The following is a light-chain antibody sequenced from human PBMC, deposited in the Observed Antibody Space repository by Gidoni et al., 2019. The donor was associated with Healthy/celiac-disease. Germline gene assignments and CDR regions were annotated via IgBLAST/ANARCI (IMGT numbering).Light chain of an antibody. Sequence: SYELTQPSSVSVSPGQTASITCSGDKLGDKYACWYQQKPGQSPVLVIYQDSKRPSGIHERFSGSNSGNTATLTISGTQAMDEADYYCQAWDSSTAVFGGGTKLTVL. CDR2: QDS. CDR3: QAWDSSTAV. V-gene: IGLV3-1*01. J-gene: IGLJ2*01. CDR1: KLGDKY.